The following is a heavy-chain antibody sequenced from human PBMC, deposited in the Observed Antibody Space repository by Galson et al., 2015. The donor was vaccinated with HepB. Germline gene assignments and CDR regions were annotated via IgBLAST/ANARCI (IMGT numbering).Heavy chain of an antibody. J-gene: IGHJ4*02. CDR3: ARDILIGCCYFDY. CDR1: GFTFSSYW. Sequence: SLRLSCAASGFTFSSYWMSWVRQAPGKGLEWVANIKQDGSEKYYVDSVKGRFTISRDNAKNSLYLQMNSLRAEDTAVYYCARDILIGCCYFDYWGQGTLVTVSS. D-gene: IGHD3-16*01. CDR2: IKQDGSEK. V-gene: IGHV3-7*03.